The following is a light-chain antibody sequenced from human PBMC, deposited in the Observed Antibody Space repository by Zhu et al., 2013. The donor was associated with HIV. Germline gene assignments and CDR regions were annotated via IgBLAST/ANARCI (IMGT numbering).Light chain of an antibody. J-gene: IGLJ2*01. V-gene: IGLV1-40*01. CDR1: NSNIGAGFD. CDR2: GGT. CDR3: DSYTSGTTLKV. Sequence: QSVLTQPPSVSGAPGQRVTISCTGSNSNIGAGFDVHWYHQLPGTAPKLLIYGGTNRPSGVPDRFSGSKSGTSASLAISGLQVDDEGDYYCDSYTSGTTLKVFGGGTRLTVL.